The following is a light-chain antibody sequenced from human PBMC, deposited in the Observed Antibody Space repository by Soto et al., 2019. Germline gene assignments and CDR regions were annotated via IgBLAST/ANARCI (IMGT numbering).Light chain of an antibody. Sequence: QSALTQPRSVSGSPGQSVTISCTGPTIDVDSSNYVSWYQQHPGKAPKLMIYDVSERPSGVPDRFSGSKSGSTASLTISGLQAEDKADYYCCSYATTFYVFGSGTKVTVL. CDR2: DVS. CDR1: TIDVDSSNY. J-gene: IGLJ1*01. CDR3: CSYATTFYV. V-gene: IGLV2-11*01.